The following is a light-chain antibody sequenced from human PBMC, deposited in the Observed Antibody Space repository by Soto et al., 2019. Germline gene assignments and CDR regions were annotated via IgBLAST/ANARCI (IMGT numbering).Light chain of an antibody. CDR3: QQFNNYQGT. CDR1: QGISSA. CDR2: DAS. J-gene: IGKJ5*01. Sequence: AIQLSQSPSSLSASVGDRVTITCRASQGISSALAWYQQKPGKAPKLLIYDASSLESGVPSRFSGSGSGTDLTLTISSLQPEDFATYYCQQFNNYQGTFGQGTRLEIK. V-gene: IGKV1D-13*01.